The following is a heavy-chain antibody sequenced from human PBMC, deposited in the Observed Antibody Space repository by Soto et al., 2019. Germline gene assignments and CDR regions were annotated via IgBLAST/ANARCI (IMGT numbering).Heavy chain of an antibody. CDR2: IKSKTDSGTT. J-gene: IGHJ4*02. CDR3: TSLYYGH. V-gene: IGHV3-15*01. CDR1: EFTFTYAW. Sequence: EVQLVESGGDLVKPGGSLRLSCAASEFTFTYAWMSWVRQAPGKGLEWVGRIKSKTDSGTTDYAAPVKGRFTISRDESQNTLYLQMNSLKTEDTAVYYCTSLYYGHWGQGTLVTVSS. D-gene: IGHD3-16*02.